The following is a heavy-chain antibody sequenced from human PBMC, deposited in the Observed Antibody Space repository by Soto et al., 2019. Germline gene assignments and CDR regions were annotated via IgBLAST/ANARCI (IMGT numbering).Heavy chain of an antibody. CDR1: GFTFSRYW. V-gene: IGHV3-74*01. CDR3: ARLPVDTITSLDY. CDR2: INSDGSSI. Sequence: EVQLVESGGDLVQPGGFLRLSCATSGFTFSRYWMHWVRHVPGKGLVWVSRINSDGSSISYSDSVKGRFTIARDNAKNTLYLQMNRQRVEDTAVYYCARLPVDTITSLDYWGQGTLVTVSS. J-gene: IGHJ4*02. D-gene: IGHD3-3*01.